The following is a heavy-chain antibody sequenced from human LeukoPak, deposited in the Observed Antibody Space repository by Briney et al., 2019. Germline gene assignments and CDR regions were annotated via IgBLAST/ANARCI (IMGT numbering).Heavy chain of an antibody. CDR1: GFTFSRYW. Sequence: GGSLRLSCAASGFTFSRYWMSWVRQAPGKGLEWVANIKADGSEKHYVDSVKGRFTISRDNAKNSLYLQMNSLRAEDTAVYYCARVTYYYASGSYGTTDWGQGTLVTVSS. CDR2: IKADGSEK. V-gene: IGHV3-7*01. D-gene: IGHD3-10*01. CDR3: ARVTYYYASGSYGTTD. J-gene: IGHJ4*02.